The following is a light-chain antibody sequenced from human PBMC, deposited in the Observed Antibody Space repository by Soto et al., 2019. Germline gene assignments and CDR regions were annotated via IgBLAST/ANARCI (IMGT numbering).Light chain of an antibody. Sequence: DIQMTQSPSSLSASVGDRVTITCRASQSITSYLNWYQQKPGKAPKLLIYAASSLQSGVPSRFSGSGSGTDFPLTISSLQPEDFATYYCQQTYGPPWTFGQGTKVEIK. CDR1: QSITSY. CDR2: AAS. CDR3: QQTYGPPWT. V-gene: IGKV1-39*01. J-gene: IGKJ1*01.